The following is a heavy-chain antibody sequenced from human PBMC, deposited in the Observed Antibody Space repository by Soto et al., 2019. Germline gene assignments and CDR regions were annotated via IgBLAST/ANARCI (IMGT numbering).Heavy chain of an antibody. J-gene: IGHJ6*02. CDR1: CGSFSGYY. Sequence: SETLSLTCAVYCGSFSGYYWSWIRQPPWKGLEWIWEINHSGSTNYNPSLKSRVTISVGTSRNQFTLKLSSVTAADTAVYYCARLSRYCSSTSCRTLPSYYYYYGMGVWGQGTTVTVSS. CDR3: ARLSRYCSSTSCRTLPSYYYYYGMGV. V-gene: IGHV4-34*01. CDR2: INHSGST. D-gene: IGHD2-2*01.